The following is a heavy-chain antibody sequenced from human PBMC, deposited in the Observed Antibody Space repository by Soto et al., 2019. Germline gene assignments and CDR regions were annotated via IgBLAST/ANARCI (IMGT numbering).Heavy chain of an antibody. CDR3: ATDGYSGYGDYYLMDV. J-gene: IGHJ6*02. CDR2: IIPIFGTA. Sequence: SVKVSCKASGGTFSNYAISWVRQAPGQGLEWMGGIIPIFGTANYAQKFQGRVTITADKSTSTDYMELSSLRSEDTAMYYCATDGYSGYGDYYLMDVWGQGTTVTVS. D-gene: IGHD5-12*01. V-gene: IGHV1-69*06. CDR1: GGTFSNYA.